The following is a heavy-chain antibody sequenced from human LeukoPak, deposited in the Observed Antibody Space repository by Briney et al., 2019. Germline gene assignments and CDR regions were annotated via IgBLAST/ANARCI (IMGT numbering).Heavy chain of an antibody. CDR2: IIPILGIA. CDR1: GGTFSSYA. J-gene: IGHJ4*02. Sequence: SVKVSCKASGGTFSSYAISWVRQAPGQGLEWMGRIIPILGIANYAQKFQGRITITADKSTSTAYMELSSLRSEDTAVYYCARAQYCSSTSCGFVFWGQGTLVTVSS. V-gene: IGHV1-69*04. CDR3: ARAQYCSSTSCGFVF. D-gene: IGHD2-2*01.